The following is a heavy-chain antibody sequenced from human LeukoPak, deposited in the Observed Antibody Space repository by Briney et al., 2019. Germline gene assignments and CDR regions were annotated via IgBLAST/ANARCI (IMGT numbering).Heavy chain of an antibody. CDR3: AREVHSYIAFRDFWFDP. CDR1: GGSISSYY. Sequence: SETLSLTCTVSGGSISSYYWSWIRQPPGKGLEWIGYIYYSGSTNYNPSLKSRVTISVDTSKNQFSLKLSSVTAADTAVYYCAREVHSYIAFRDFWFDPWGQGTLVTVSS. J-gene: IGHJ5*02. V-gene: IGHV4-59*01. CDR2: IYYSGST. D-gene: IGHD3-3*02.